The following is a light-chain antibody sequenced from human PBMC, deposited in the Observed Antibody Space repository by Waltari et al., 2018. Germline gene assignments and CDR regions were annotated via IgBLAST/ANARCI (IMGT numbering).Light chain of an antibody. V-gene: IGKV3-20*01. CDR1: QSVGRS. CDR2: DAS. Sequence: EIVLTQSPGTLSFSPGERGTLSCRASQSVGRSLVWYQHKHGQAPRLLIYDASTRATGTPDRFSGGGSGTDFSLTISRLKPEDFAVYYCQMYVRLPVTFGQGTKVEI. J-gene: IGKJ1*01. CDR3: QMYVRLPVT.